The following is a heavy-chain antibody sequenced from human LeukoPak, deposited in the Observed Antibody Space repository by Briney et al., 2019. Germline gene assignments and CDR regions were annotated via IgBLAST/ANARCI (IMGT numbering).Heavy chain of an antibody. Sequence: GGSLRLSCAVSGFTFRNYWMAWVRQAPGKGLEWVANIKQDGRDKYYVDSVKGRFTISKDNAKNSLYLQMNSLRPGDTAVYYCARVTAVAGFDCWGQGTLVTVSS. CDR1: GFTFRNYW. D-gene: IGHD6-19*01. J-gene: IGHJ4*02. V-gene: IGHV3-7*03. CDR2: IKQDGRDK. CDR3: ARVTAVAGFDC.